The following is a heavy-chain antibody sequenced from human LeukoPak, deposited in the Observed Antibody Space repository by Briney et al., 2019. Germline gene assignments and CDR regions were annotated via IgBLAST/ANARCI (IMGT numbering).Heavy chain of an antibody. CDR2: IYYSGST. J-gene: IGHJ4*02. CDR3: ARLPVGVWGSYRYRYFDY. V-gene: IGHV4-39*01. Sequence: SETLSLTCTVSGGSISSSSYFWGWLRQPPGKGVEWIGSIYYSGSTYYNPSLKSRVTISVDTSKNQFPLKLSSVTAADTAVYYCARLPVGVWGSYRYRYFDYWGQGTLVTVSS. D-gene: IGHD3-16*02. CDR1: GGSISSSSYF.